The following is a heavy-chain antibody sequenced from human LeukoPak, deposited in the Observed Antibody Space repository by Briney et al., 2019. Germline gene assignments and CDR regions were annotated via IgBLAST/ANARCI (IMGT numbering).Heavy chain of an antibody. D-gene: IGHD6-13*01. CDR1: GGSIGSGSYY. CDR2: IYTSGST. J-gene: IGHJ5*02. Sequence: SETLSLTCTVSGGSIGSGSYYWRWIRQPAGKGLEWIGRIYTSGSTNYNPSLKSRVTISVDTSKNQFSLKLSSVTAADTAVYYCARAVKRSSWYNWFDPWGQGTLVTVSS. V-gene: IGHV4-61*02. CDR3: ARAVKRSSWYNWFDP.